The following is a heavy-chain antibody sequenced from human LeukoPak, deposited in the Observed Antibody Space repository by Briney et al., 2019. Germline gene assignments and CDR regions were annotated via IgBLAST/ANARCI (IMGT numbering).Heavy chain of an antibody. Sequence: PGGSLRLSCAASGFTFSSYAMHWVRQAPGKGLEWVAVISYDGSNKYYADSVKGRFTISRDNSKNTLYLQMNSLRAEDTAVYYCARDYDSSGYYYGFGAFDIWGQGTMVTVSS. D-gene: IGHD3-22*01. V-gene: IGHV3-30*14. CDR3: ARDYDSSGYYYGFGAFDI. J-gene: IGHJ3*02. CDR1: GFTFSSYA. CDR2: ISYDGSNK.